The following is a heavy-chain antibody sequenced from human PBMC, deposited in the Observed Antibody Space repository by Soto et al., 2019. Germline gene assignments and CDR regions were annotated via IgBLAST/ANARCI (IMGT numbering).Heavy chain of an antibody. V-gene: IGHV3-15*01. CDR2: IKSKSDGGTT. Sequence: XGSLGLSCAASGFTFSDAWMSWVRQAPGKGLEWVGRIKSKSDGGTTDYAEIVKGRFSISREDSENTVYLQMNSLKLEDTAVYYCTTDWRWGQGTLVTVSS. CDR3: TTDWR. J-gene: IGHJ4*02. CDR1: GFTFSDAW.